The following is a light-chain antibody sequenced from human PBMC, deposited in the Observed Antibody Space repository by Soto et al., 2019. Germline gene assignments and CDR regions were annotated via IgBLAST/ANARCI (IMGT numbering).Light chain of an antibody. CDR2: EVS. V-gene: IGLV2-14*01. Sequence: QSALTQPASVSGSPGQSITISCTGTSSDVRGYNYVSWYQQHPGKVPKLMIYEVSNRPSGVSNRFSGSKSGNTASLTISGLQAEDEADYYCSSYTSSSTPLSVFGTGTKVTVL. J-gene: IGLJ1*01. CDR1: SSDVRGYNY. CDR3: SSYTSSSTPLSV.